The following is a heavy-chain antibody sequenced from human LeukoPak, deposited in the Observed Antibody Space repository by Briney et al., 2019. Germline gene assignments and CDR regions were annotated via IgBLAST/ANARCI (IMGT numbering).Heavy chain of an antibody. D-gene: IGHD2-8*02. J-gene: IGHJ4*02. CDR1: GGSINSYF. V-gene: IGHV4-59*01. CDR3: AGTELGYCTVTGCPLES. Sequence: SETLSLTCTVSGGSINSYFWSWIRQPPGKGLEWIGYIYYDGYPNYSPSLRSRITISVEKSKSQFSLNLRSVTAADTALYFCAGTELGYCTVTGCPLESWGQGPLVTVSS. CDR2: IYYDGYP.